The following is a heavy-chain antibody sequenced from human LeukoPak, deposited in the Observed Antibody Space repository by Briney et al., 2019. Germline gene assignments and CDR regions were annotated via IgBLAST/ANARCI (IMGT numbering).Heavy chain of an antibody. CDR1: GFTVSSND. Sequence: GGSLRLSCAASGFTVSSNDMTWVRQTPGKGLEWVSILYSAGNAYYADSVKGRFTISRDNSKNTLYLRMNSLRAEDTAVFYCARDRPGDGYSEYWGQGTLVTVSS. V-gene: IGHV3-66*01. CDR3: ARDRPGDGYSEY. J-gene: IGHJ4*02. CDR2: LYSAGNA. D-gene: IGHD3-10*01.